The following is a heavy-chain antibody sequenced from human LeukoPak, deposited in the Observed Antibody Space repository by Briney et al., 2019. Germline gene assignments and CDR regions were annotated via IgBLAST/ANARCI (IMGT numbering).Heavy chain of an antibody. D-gene: IGHD3-3*01. V-gene: IGHV1-24*01. CDR3: ATGYDFWSGYNFDY. Sequence: ASVKVSGKVSGYTLTELSMHWVRQAPGKGLEWMGGFDPEDGETIYAQKFQGRVTMTEDTSTDTAYMELSSLRSEDTAVYYCATGYDFWSGYNFDYWGQGTLVTVSS. J-gene: IGHJ4*02. CDR1: GYTLTELS. CDR2: FDPEDGET.